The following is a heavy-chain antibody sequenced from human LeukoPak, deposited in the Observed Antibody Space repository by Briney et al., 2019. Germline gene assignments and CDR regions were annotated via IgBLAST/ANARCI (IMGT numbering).Heavy chain of an antibody. D-gene: IGHD6-19*01. J-gene: IGHJ4*02. V-gene: IGHV1-69*01. CDR3: ARSSGWSSAFDY. CDR2: IIPISGSA. Sequence: VASVKVSCKASGGTVSRCAISWVRQAPGQGLEWMGGIIPISGSANYAQKFKGRVTISADESTSMAYMELSSLRSEDTAVYYCARSSGWSSAFDYWGQGTLVTVSS. CDR1: GGTVSRCA.